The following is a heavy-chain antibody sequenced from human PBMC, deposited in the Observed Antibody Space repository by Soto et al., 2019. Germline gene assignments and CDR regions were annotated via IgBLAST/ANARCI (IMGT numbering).Heavy chain of an antibody. CDR2: MNPNSGNT. V-gene: IGHV1-8*01. CDR1: GYTFTSYD. Sequence: CKAPGYTFTSYDISWLRQATGKGLEWMGWMNPNSGNTGYAQKFQGRVTMTRNTSISTAYMELSSLRSEDTAVYYCARMTQHIVVVIAMHYYYYYMDVWGKGTTVTVSS. CDR3: ARMTQHIVVVIAMHYYYYYMDV. D-gene: IGHD2-21*01. J-gene: IGHJ6*03.